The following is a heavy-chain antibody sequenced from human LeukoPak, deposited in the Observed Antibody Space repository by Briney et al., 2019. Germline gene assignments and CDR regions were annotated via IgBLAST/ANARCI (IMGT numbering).Heavy chain of an antibody. Sequence: PSETLSLTCTVSGGSISSSSYYWGWIRQPPGKGLEWIGSIYYSGRTYYNPSLKSRVTISIYASKNQFSLNLSSVTAADPAVYYCARRRYYDSTGYLDWGQGTMVTVSS. CDR2: IYYSGRT. D-gene: IGHD3-22*01. CDR1: GGSISSSSYY. CDR3: ARRRYYDSTGYLD. V-gene: IGHV4-39*01. J-gene: IGHJ1*01.